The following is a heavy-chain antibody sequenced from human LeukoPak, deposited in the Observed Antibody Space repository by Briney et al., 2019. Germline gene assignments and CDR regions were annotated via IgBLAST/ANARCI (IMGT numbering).Heavy chain of an antibody. Sequence: PSETLSLTCTVSGYSISSGYYWGWIRQPPGKGLEWIGSIYHSGSTYYNPSLKSRVTISVDTSKNQFSLKLSSVTAADTAVYYCARAGVGAAAGSVDYWGQGTLVTVSS. J-gene: IGHJ4*02. CDR2: IYHSGST. D-gene: IGHD6-13*01. V-gene: IGHV4-38-2*02. CDR3: ARAGVGAAAGSVDY. CDR1: GYSISSGYY.